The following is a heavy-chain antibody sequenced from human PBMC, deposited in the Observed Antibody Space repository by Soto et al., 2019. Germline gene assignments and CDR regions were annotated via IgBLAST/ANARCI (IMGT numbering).Heavy chain of an antibody. Sequence: HPGGSLRLSCAASGFTFSNYAMSWVRQAPGKGLEWVSSIGGSGAVTYHADSVKGRFTISRDNSRNTLYLQMNSLRAEDTAVYYCAKDQGFDPRGEGTLVTVSS. V-gene: IGHV3-23*01. CDR3: AKDQGFDP. J-gene: IGHJ5*02. CDR2: IGGSGAVT. CDR1: GFTFSNYA.